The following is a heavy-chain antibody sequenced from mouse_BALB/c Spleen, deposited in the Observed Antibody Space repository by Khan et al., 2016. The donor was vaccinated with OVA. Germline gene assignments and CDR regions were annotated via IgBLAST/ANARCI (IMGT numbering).Heavy chain of an antibody. V-gene: IGHV2-3*01. CDR1: GFSLSSYG. CDR3: SRFTAATGNYYAIDY. CDR2: IWGDGNP. D-gene: IGHD1-2*01. Sequence: QVQLKQSGPGLVAPSQSLSITCTVSGFSLSSYGVNWVRQPPGKGLEWLGVIWGDGNPNYHSALISRLSISKDNSKSQVFLALNSLRTDDTATYYCSRFTAATGNYYAIDYWVQGTSVTVSS. J-gene: IGHJ4*01.